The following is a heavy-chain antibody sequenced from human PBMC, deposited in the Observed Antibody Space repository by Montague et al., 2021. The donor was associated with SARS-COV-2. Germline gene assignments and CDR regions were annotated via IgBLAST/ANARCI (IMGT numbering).Heavy chain of an antibody. D-gene: IGHD1-26*01. V-gene: IGHV3-21*01. CDR2: ISSSSSYI. Sequence: SLRLSCAASGFTFSSYSMNWVRQAPGKGLEWVSTISSSSSYIYYXDSVKGRFTISRDNAKNSLYLQMNSLRAEDTAVYYCARDNWAGATESDYWGQGTLVTVSS. J-gene: IGHJ4*02. CDR3: ARDNWAGATESDY. CDR1: GFTFSSYS.